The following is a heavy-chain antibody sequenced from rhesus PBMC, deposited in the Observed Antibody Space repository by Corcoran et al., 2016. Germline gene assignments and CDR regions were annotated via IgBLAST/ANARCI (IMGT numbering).Heavy chain of an antibody. CDR3: ARHDYCTGSGCYVGFDY. D-gene: IGHD2-21*01. CDR1: GGSISSNY. V-gene: IGHV4-169*01. Sequence: QLQLQESGPGLVKPSETMSVTCAVSGGSISSNYWRWIRQPPGKGLEWIGRIYGSGSSTNYNPSRKSTITLSVDTSKNQLSLKLSSVTAADTAVYYCARHDYCTGSGCYVGFDYWGQGVLVTVSS. J-gene: IGHJ4*01. CDR2: IYGSGSST.